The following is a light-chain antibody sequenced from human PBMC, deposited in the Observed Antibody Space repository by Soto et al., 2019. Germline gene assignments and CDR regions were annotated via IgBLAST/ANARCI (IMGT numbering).Light chain of an antibody. Sequence: EIVLTQSPGTLSLSPGEGATLSCRASQSISSSHSAWYQQRLGQAPRLLIYGTSNRATGIPDRFSGSRSGTDFTLTITRLEPEDFAVYYCQQYSSSPGTFGQGTKVEIK. CDR3: QQYSSSPGT. CDR2: GTS. V-gene: IGKV3-20*01. CDR1: QSISSSH. J-gene: IGKJ1*01.